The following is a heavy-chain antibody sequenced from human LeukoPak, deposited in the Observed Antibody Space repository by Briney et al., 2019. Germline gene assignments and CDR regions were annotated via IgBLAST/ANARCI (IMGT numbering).Heavy chain of an antibody. D-gene: IGHD6-13*01. CDR3: ARHRRNSSRRDFDY. J-gene: IGHJ4*02. CDR1: GGSISSSSYY. V-gene: IGHV4-39*01. CDR2: IYYSGST. Sequence: PSETLSLTCTVSGGSISSSSYYWGWIRQPPGTGLEWIGSIYYSGSTYYNPSLKSRVTISVDTSKNQFSLKLSSVTAADTAVYYCARHRRNSSRRDFDYWGQGTLVTVSS.